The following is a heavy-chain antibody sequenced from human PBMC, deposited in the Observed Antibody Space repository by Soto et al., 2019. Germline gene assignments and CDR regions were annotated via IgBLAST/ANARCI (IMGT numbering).Heavy chain of an antibody. CDR3: AKVLRCCTGDSCPPPVY. CDR2: ISVSVSST. CDR1: GFTFSSYA. V-gene: IGHV3-23*01. D-gene: IGHD2-8*02. J-gene: IGHJ4*02. Sequence: EVQLLESGGGLVQPGGSLRLSCAASGFTFSSYAMNWVRQAPGKGLEWVSAISVSVSSTYYEDSVKGRFTISRDNSKNPLYLAMNRLRAEATAIYYCAKVLRCCTGDSCPPPVYWGQGTLVTVSS.